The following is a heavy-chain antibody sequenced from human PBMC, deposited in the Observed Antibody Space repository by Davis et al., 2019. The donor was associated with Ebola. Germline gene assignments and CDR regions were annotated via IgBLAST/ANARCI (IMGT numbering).Heavy chain of an antibody. J-gene: IGHJ6*03. CDR1: GYSFTSYW. CDR2: IYPGDSDT. D-gene: IGHD6-6*01. CDR3: ARSPYSSTFGYYYYYMDV. V-gene: IGHV5-51*01. Sequence: TVSCKGSGYSFTSYWIGWVRQMPGKGLEWMGIIYPGDSDTRYSPSFQGQVTISADKSISTAYLQWSSLKASDTAMYYCARSPYSSTFGYYYYYMDVWGKGTTVTVSS.